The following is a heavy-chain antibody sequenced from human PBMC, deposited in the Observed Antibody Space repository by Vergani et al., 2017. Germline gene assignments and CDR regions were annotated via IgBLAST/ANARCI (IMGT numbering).Heavy chain of an antibody. CDR2: INHSGST. V-gene: IGHV4-34*01. J-gene: IGHJ6*02. CDR1: GGSFSGYY. Sequence: QVQLQQWGAGLLKPSETLSLTCAVYGGSFSGYYWSWIRQPPGKGLEWIGEINHSGSTNYNPSLKSRVTISVDTSKNQFSLKLSSVTAADTAVYYCASASFGVVIWLYGMDVWGQGTTVTVSS. CDR3: ASASFGVVIWLYGMDV. D-gene: IGHD3-3*01.